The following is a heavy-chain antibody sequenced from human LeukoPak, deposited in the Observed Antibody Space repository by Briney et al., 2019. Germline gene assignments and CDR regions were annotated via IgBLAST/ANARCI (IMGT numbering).Heavy chain of an antibody. Sequence: GASLQISCKGSGSSFTSYWIGWVRQLPGKGLEWMGIIYPGDSDTRYSPSFQGQVTISADKSISTAYLQWSSLKASDTAMYYCARHGSSWDFDYWGQGTLVTVSP. V-gene: IGHV5-51*01. CDR3: ARHGSSWDFDY. CDR2: IYPGDSDT. CDR1: GSSFTSYW. J-gene: IGHJ4*02. D-gene: IGHD6-13*01.